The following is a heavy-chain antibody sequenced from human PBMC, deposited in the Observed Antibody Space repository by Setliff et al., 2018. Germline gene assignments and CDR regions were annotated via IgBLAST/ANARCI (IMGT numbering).Heavy chain of an antibody. V-gene: IGHV4-39*07. CDR1: GGSISRSSYY. CDR2: IYYDGRT. D-gene: IGHD3-10*01. Sequence: SETLSLTCSVSGGSISRSSYYWTWIRQPPGKGLEWIASIYYDGRTFAHPSVRGRVTISEDTSKNHFSLRMTSVTAADTAMYYCARVDFTMIQGVIGHWGQGTLVTVSS. J-gene: IGHJ1*01. CDR3: ARVDFTMIQGVIGH.